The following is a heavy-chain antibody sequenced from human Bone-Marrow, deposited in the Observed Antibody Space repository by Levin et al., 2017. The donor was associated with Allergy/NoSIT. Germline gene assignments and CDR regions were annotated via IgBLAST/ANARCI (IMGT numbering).Heavy chain of an antibody. J-gene: IGHJ4*02. Sequence: SQTLSLTCAVYSGSFSGYYWNWIRQPPGKGLEWIGEINHSGSTNYNPSLKSRVTISVDTSKNQFSLKLSSVTAADTAVYYCARGFESRYSRTYYFDYWGQGALVTVSS. V-gene: IGHV4-34*01. CDR3: ARGFESRYSRTYYFDY. CDR1: SGSFSGYY. D-gene: IGHD6-13*01. CDR2: INHSGST.